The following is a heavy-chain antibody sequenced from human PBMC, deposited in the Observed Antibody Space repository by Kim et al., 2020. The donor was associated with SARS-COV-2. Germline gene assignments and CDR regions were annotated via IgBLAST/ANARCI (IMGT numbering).Heavy chain of an antibody. D-gene: IGHD6-13*01. J-gene: IGHJ6*02. CDR2: ISSSSSYI. CDR1: GFTFSSYS. Sequence: GGSLRLSCAASGFTFSSYSMNWVRQAPGKGLEWVSSISSSSSYIYYADSVKGRFTISRDNAKNSLYLQMNSLRAEDTAVYYCARGQGIAAAGPRNYYGMDVWGQGTTVTVSS. V-gene: IGHV3-21*01. CDR3: ARGQGIAAAGPRNYYGMDV.